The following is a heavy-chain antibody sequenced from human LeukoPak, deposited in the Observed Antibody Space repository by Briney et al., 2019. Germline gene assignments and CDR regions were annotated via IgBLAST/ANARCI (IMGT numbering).Heavy chain of an antibody. CDR3: AREPGRRDGYNFLDY. CDR1: GFTFSSYA. D-gene: IGHD5-24*01. J-gene: IGHJ4*02. V-gene: IGHV3-30-3*01. Sequence: PGGSLRLYCAASGFTFSSYAMHWVRQAPGKGLEWVAVISYDGSNKYYADSVKGRFTISRDNSKNTLYLQMNSLRAEDTAVYYCAREPGRRDGYNFLDYWGQGTLVTVSP. CDR2: ISYDGSNK.